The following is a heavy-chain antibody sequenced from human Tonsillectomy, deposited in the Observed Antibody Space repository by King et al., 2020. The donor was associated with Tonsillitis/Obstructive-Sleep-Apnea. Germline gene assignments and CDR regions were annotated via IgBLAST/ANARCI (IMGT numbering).Heavy chain of an antibody. Sequence: VQLQQWGAGLLKPSETLSLTCAVYGGSFSGYYWSWIRQPPGKGLEWIGEINHSGSTNYNPSLKSRVTMSVDTSKNQFSLKLSSVTAADTAVYYCARGRRYCSSTTFLPKSWYFDLWGRGTLVTSPQ. CDR2: INHSGST. J-gene: IGHJ2*01. D-gene: IGHD2-2*01. CDR1: GGSFSGYY. V-gene: IGHV4-34*01. CDR3: ARGRRYCSSTTFLPKSWYFDL.